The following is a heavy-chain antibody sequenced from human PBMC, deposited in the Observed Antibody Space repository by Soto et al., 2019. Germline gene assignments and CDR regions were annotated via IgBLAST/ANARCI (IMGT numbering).Heavy chain of an antibody. CDR1: GYTFTSYG. Sequence: ASVKVSCKASGYTFTSYGISWVRQAPGQGLEWMGWISAYNGNTNYAQKLQGRVTMTTDTSTSTAYMELRSLRSDDTAVYYCARIVVVPAANTAHFDYWGQGTLVTAPQ. D-gene: IGHD2-2*01. V-gene: IGHV1-18*01. J-gene: IGHJ4*02. CDR3: ARIVVVPAANTAHFDY. CDR2: ISAYNGNT.